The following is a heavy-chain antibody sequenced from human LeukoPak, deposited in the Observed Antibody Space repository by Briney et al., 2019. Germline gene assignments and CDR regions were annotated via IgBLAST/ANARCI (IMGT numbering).Heavy chain of an antibody. CDR2: VNHSGST. CDR3: AREVGRSFDY. V-gene: IGHV4-34*01. J-gene: IGHJ4*02. D-gene: IGHD2-2*01. CDR1: GGSFSGYY. Sequence: SETLSLTRAVYGGSFSGYYWSWIRQPPGKGLEWIGEVNHSGSTSYNPSLKSRVTISVDTSNNQFSLKLSSVTAADTAVYYCAREVGRSFDYWGQGTLVTVSS.